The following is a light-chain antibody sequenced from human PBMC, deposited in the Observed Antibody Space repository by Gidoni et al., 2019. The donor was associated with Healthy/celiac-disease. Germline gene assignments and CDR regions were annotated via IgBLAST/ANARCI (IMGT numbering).Light chain of an antibody. Sequence: EIMMTQSPATLSVSPGERVTLSCRASQSVSINLAWYQQKPGQAPRLLIYGASTRATGIPARFSGSGSGTEFTLTISSLQSEDFAVYYCQQYNIWPPWTFGQGTKVEIK. CDR3: QQYNIWPPWT. CDR2: GAS. V-gene: IGKV3-15*01. J-gene: IGKJ1*01. CDR1: QSVSIN.